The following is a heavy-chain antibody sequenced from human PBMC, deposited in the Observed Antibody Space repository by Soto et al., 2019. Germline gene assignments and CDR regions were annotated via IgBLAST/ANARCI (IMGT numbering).Heavy chain of an antibody. CDR3: SLVVEPNSFDP. CDR1: Y. Sequence: YCSRIRQPPGKGLEWIGSIYHSGSTYYNPSLKSRVTISVDTSKNQFSLKLSSVTAADTAVYNCSLVVEPNSFDPWCQGTLVTV. J-gene: IGHJ5*02. CDR2: IYHSGST. V-gene: IGHV4-38-2*01. D-gene: IGHD2-21*01.